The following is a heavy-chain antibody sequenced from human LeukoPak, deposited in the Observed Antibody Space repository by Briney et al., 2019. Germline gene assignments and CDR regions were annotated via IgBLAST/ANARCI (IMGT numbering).Heavy chain of an antibody. CDR2: IYRNADGGTT. J-gene: IGHJ6*02. CDR3: TTDSYCSTTTCYASSNYYYGLDA. V-gene: IGHV3-15*05. D-gene: IGHD2-2*01. Sequence: GGSLRPSCVASGFTFSNAWMTWVRQAPGRGLEWVGRIYRNADGGTTDYAAPVKGRFAISRDDSKNTLYLQMNSLKTEDTAVYYCTTDSYCSTTTCYASSNYYYGLDAWGQGTSVTVSS. CDR1: GFTFSNAW.